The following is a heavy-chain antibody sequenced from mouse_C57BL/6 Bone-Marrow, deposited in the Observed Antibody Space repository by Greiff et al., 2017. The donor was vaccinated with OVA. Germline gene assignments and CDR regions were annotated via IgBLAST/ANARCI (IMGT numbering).Heavy chain of an antibody. J-gene: IGHJ3*01. D-gene: IGHD2-4*01. CDR2: IWTGGGT. CDR1: GFSLTSYA. Sequence: VQVVESGPGLVAPSQSLSITCTVSGFSLTSYAISWVRQPPGKGLEWLGVIWTGGGTNYNSALKSRLSISKDNSKSQVFLKMNSLQTDDTARYYCATIYYDYGWFAYWGQGTLVTVSA. V-gene: IGHV2-9-1*01. CDR3: ATIYYDYGWFAY.